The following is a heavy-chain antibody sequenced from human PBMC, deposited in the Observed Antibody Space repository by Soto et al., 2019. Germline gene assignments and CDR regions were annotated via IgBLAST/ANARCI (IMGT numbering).Heavy chain of an antibody. CDR1: GYTFTSYG. CDR3: ARDTALKYCSSTSCYGGYYYGMDV. V-gene: IGHV1-46*03. D-gene: IGHD2-2*01. J-gene: IGHJ6*02. Sequence: ASVKVSCKASGYTFTSYGISWVRQDPGQGLEWIGLINPSGGSTSYAQKFQGRVTMTRDTSTSTVYMELSSLRSEDTAVYYCARDTALKYCSSTSCYGGYYYGMDVWGQGTTVTVSS. CDR2: INPSGGST.